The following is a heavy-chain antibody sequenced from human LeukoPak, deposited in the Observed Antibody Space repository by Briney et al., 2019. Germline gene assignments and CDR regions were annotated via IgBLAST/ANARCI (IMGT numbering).Heavy chain of an antibody. J-gene: IGHJ4*02. CDR2: ISYDGSNK. CDR1: GFTFSSYA. V-gene: IGHV3-30-3*01. Sequence: GGSLRLSCAASGFTFSSYAMHWVRQAPGKGLEWVAVISYDGSNKYYADSVKGRFTISRDNSKNSLYLQMNSLRAEDTAVYYCAREAPRYYYDSSGYFDYWGQGTLVTVSS. CDR3: AREAPRYYYDSSGYFDY. D-gene: IGHD3-22*01.